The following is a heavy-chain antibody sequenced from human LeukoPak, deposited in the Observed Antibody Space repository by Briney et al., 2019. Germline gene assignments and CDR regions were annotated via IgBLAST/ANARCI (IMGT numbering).Heavy chain of an antibody. Sequence: SETLSLTCIVSGGSISSYYWSWIRQPPGKGLEWIGYIFYSGSTNYNPSLKSRVTISVDTSKNQFSLKLSSVTAADTAVYYCARAPPYSSGWYFAFDIWGQGTMVTVSS. J-gene: IGHJ3*02. CDR3: ARAPPYSSGWYFAFDI. V-gene: IGHV4-59*01. CDR2: IFYSGST. D-gene: IGHD6-19*01. CDR1: GGSISSYY.